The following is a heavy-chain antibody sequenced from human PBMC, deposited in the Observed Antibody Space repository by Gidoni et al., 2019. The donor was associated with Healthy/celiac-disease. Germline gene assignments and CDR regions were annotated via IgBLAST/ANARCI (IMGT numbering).Heavy chain of an antibody. Sequence: QVQLQQWGAGLLKPSETLSLTCAVYGGSFSGYYWSWIRQPPGKGLEWIGEINHSGSTNYNPSLKSRVTISVDTSKNQFSLKLSSVTAADTAVYYCAMFSSGYSSALDYWGQGTLVTVSS. CDR1: GGSFSGYY. V-gene: IGHV4-34*01. J-gene: IGHJ4*02. D-gene: IGHD3-22*01. CDR2: INHSGST. CDR3: AMFSSGYSSALDY.